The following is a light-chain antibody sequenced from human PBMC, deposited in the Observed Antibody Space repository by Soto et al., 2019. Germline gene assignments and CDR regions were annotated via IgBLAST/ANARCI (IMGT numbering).Light chain of an antibody. CDR1: QSVSNF. CDR2: DSS. Sequence: EIVLTQSPATLSLSPGERATLSCRASQSVSNFLAWYQQKPGQAPRLLISDSSNRATGIPGRFSGSGSGTDFSLTISSLEPEDFAVDYCQQRSNWPWTFGQGTXXEIK. V-gene: IGKV3-11*01. J-gene: IGKJ1*01. CDR3: QQRSNWPWT.